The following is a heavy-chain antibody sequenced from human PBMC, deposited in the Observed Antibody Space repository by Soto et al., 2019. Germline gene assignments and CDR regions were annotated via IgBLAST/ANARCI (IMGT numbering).Heavy chain of an antibody. D-gene: IGHD1-20*01. CDR1: GFTFSTYA. Sequence: GGSLKLSCAASGFTFSTYAMSWVRQAPGKGLEWVSTISDSGGSTYYADSVKGRFTISRDNSKNTLYLEMNSLRAEDTAVYYCSKECAHGIFCFPYWGQGTLVIGSS. CDR3: SKECAHGIFCFPY. CDR2: ISDSGGST. V-gene: IGHV3-23*01. J-gene: IGHJ1*01.